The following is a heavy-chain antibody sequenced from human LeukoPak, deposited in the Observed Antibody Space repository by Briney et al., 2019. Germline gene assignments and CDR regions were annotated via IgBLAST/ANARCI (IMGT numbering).Heavy chain of an antibody. Sequence: PSETLSLTCAVYGGSFSGYYWSWIRQPPGKGLEWIGEINHSGSTNYSPSLKSRVTISVDTSKNQFSLKLSSVTAADTAVYCCASGSLLLSYWGQGTLVTVSS. V-gene: IGHV4-34*01. CDR1: GGSFSGYY. J-gene: IGHJ4*02. CDR3: ASGSLLLSY. CDR2: INHSGST. D-gene: IGHD3-10*01.